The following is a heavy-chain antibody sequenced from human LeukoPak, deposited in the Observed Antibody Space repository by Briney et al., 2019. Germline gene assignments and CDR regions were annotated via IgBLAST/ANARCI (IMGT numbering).Heavy chain of an antibody. CDR3: ARLTTNYYDSSGLFGY. D-gene: IGHD3-22*01. Sequence: SETLSLTCTVSGGSISSYYWSWIRQPPGKGLEWIGYIYYSGSTNYNPSLKSRVTISVDTSKNQFSLKLSSVTAADTAMYYCARLTTNYYDSSGLFGYWGQGTLVTVSS. J-gene: IGHJ4*02. CDR1: GGSISSYY. V-gene: IGHV4-59*01. CDR2: IYYSGST.